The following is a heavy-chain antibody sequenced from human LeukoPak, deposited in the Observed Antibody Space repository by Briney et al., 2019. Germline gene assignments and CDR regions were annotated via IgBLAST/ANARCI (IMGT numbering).Heavy chain of an antibody. CDR3: ATGYYYYYMDV. CDR1: GYSISSGYY. J-gene: IGHJ6*03. CDR2: IYYSGST. V-gene: IGHV4-61*01. Sequence: PSETLSLTCTVSGYSISSGYYWSWIRQPPGKGLEWIGYIYYSGSTNYDPSLKSRVTISVDTSKNQFSLKLSSVTAADTAVYYCATGYYYYYMDVWGKGTTVTVSS.